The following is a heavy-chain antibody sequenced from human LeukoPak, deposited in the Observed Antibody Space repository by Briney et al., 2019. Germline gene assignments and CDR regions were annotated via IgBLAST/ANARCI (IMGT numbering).Heavy chain of an antibody. CDR3: ASWISMVRGVIY. J-gene: IGHJ4*02. D-gene: IGHD3-10*01. Sequence: GGSLRLSCAASGFTFSSYEMNWVRQAPGKGLEWVSYISSSCSTIYYADSVKVRFTISRDNAKNSLYLQMNSLRAEDTAVYYCASWISMVRGVIYWGQGTLVTVSS. CDR1: GFTFSSYE. V-gene: IGHV3-48*03. CDR2: ISSSCSTI.